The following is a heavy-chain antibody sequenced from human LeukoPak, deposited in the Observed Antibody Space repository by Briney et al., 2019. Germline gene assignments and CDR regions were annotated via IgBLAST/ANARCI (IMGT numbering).Heavy chain of an antibody. CDR3: AKVGSSGWSDYFDY. CDR1: GFTFSSHG. J-gene: IGHJ4*02. V-gene: IGHV3-23*01. Sequence: GGSLRLSCAASGFTFSSHGMNWVRQAPGKGLEWVSGIGGSGGFITYYADSVKGRFTVSRDNSKNTLYLQMNGLRAEDTAVYYCAKVGSSGWSDYFDYWGQGTLVTVSS. CDR2: IGGSGGFIT. D-gene: IGHD6-19*01.